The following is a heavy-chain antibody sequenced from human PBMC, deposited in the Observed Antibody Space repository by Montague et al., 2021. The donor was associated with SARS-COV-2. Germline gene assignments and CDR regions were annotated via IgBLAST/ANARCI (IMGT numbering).Heavy chain of an antibody. Sequence: TLSLTCTVSGGSISSGSYYWSWIRQPAGKGLEWIGRIYTSGSTNYNPSLKSRVTISVDTSKNQFSLKLSSVTAADTAVYYCARVLPYYDDSSGYYSGAFDIWGQGTMVTVSS. CDR2: IYTSGST. D-gene: IGHD3-22*01. CDR1: GGSISSGSYY. J-gene: IGHJ3*02. V-gene: IGHV4-61*02. CDR3: ARVLPYYDDSSGYYSGAFDI.